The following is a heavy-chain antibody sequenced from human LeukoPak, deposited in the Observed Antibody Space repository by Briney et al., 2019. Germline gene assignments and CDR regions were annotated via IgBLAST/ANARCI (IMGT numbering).Heavy chain of an antibody. CDR2: IHSSRGT. D-gene: IGHD2-2*01. Sequence: PSETLSLTCGVSDDSISGHFWTWIRQPPGKALEWVGYIHSSRGTKYNPSLESRVSLSLDASKYQFSLRLNSVTAADTAVYYCARLHCSSSSCLFPVFGYTNWFDPWGQGTLVTVSS. V-gene: IGHV4-59*11. CDR1: DDSISGHF. J-gene: IGHJ5*02. CDR3: ARLHCSSSSCLFPVFGYTNWFDP.